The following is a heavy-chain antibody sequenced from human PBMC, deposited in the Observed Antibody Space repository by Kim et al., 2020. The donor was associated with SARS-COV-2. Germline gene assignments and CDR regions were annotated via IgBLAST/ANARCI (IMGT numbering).Heavy chain of an antibody. V-gene: IGHV1-3*01. CDR1: GYTFTSYA. J-gene: IGHJ2*01. CDR3: ASDYIVATITWYFDL. CDR2: INAGNGHT. D-gene: IGHD5-12*01. Sequence: ASVKVSCKASGYTFTSYAMHWVRQAPGQRLEWMGWINAGNGHTKYSQKFQCRVTITRDTSASTAYIELSSLRSEDTAVYYSASDYIVATITWYFDLWGRGTLVTVSS.